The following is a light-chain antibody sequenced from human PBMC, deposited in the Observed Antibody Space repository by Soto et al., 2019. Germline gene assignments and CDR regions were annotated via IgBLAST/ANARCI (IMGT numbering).Light chain of an antibody. J-gene: IGKJ1*01. CDR2: GAS. V-gene: IGKV3-20*01. CDR1: QSVSSNY. CDR3: QQYSRSPPT. Sequence: EIVLTQSPGTLSLSPGERATFSCSASQSVSSNYLAWYQQKPGQAPRLLIYGASARATGIPDRFSGSGSGTDFTLTITRLEPEDFAIYYCQQYSRSPPTFGRGTKVDIK.